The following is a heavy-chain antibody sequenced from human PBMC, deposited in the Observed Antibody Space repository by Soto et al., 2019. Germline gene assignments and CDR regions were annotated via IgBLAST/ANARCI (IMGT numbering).Heavy chain of an antibody. D-gene: IGHD3-3*01. CDR2: ISSSSSTI. J-gene: IGHJ6*02. Sequence: EVQLVESGGGLVQPGGSLRLSCAASGFTFSSYSMNWVRQAPGKGLEWVSYISSSSSTIYYADSVKGRFTISRDNAKNSLYLQMNSLRDEDTAVYYCASLTPSSLTIFGVAYYGMDVWGQGTTVTVSS. CDR3: ASLTPSSLTIFGVAYYGMDV. CDR1: GFTFSSYS. V-gene: IGHV3-48*02.